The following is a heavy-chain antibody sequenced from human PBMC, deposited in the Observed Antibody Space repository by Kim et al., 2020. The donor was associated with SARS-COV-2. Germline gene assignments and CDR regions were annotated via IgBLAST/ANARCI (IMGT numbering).Heavy chain of an antibody. V-gene: IGHV4-59*01. CDR1: GGSISSYY. D-gene: IGHD3-10*01. J-gene: IGHJ3*02. Sequence: SETLSLTCTVSGGSISSYYWSWIRQPPGKGLEWIGYIYYSGSTNYNPSLKSRVTISVDTSKNQFSLKLSSVTAADTAVYYCARDGSLLWFGEQDAFDIWGQGTMVTVSS. CDR2: IYYSGST. CDR3: ARDGSLLWFGEQDAFDI.